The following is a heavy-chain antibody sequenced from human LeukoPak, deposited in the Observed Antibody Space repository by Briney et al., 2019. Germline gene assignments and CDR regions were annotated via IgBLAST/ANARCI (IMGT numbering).Heavy chain of an antibody. CDR2: VIPIFGTA. CDR3: ARALYLYYYDSSGYDY. Sequence: SVKVSCKSSGGTFSSYAISWVRQAPGQGLEWMGGVIPIFGTANYAQNFQGRVTITADESTSTAYMELSSLRSEDTAVYSCARALYLYYYDSSGYDYWGQGTLVTVSS. V-gene: IGHV1-69*13. J-gene: IGHJ4*02. D-gene: IGHD3-22*01. CDR1: GGTFSSYA.